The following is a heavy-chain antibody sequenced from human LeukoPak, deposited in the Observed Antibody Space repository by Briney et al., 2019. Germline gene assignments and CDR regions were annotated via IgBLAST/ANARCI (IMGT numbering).Heavy chain of an antibody. CDR2: FHPEDGET. J-gene: IGHJ5*02. Sequence: ASVTVSCKVSGHTLTELSMHWVRQAPGKGLEWMGGFHPEDGETIYAQKFQGRVTMTEDTSTDTAYMELSSLRSEDTAVYYCATRLNWFDPWGQGTLVTVSS. CDR1: GHTLTELS. V-gene: IGHV1-24*01. CDR3: ATRLNWFDP.